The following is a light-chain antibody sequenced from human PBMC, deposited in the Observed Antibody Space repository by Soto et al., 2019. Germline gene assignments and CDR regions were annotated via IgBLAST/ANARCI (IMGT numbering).Light chain of an antibody. V-gene: IGLV2-11*01. CDR1: SSDVGDSDS. CDR2: DVD. J-gene: IGLJ3*02. CDR3: CSSAGSHTWV. Sequence: QSALTQPRSVSGSFGQSVTISCTGTSSDVGDSDSVSWYQQHPGRAPKLMISDVDKRPSGVPDRFSGSKSGNTASLTISGLQSEDEADYYCCSSAGSHTWVFGGGTKLTVL.